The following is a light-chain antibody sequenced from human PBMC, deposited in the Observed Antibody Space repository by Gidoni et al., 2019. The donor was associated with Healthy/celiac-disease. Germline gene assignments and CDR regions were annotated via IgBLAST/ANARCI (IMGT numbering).Light chain of an antibody. CDR1: SSDVGGYNY. CDR3: SSYAGSNYVV. V-gene: IGLV2-8*01. Sequence: QSALTQPPSASGSPGQSVTIPCTGTSSDVGGYNYVSWYQQHSGKAPKLMIYEVSKRPSGVPDRFSGSKSGNTASLTVSGLQAEDEADYYCSSYAGSNYVVFGGGTKLTVL. CDR2: EVS. J-gene: IGLJ2*01.